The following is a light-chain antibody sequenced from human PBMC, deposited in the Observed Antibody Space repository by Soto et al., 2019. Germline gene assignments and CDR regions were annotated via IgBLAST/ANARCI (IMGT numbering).Light chain of an antibody. CDR1: QNVSSRY. V-gene: IGKV3-20*01. Sequence: IVLAQSPGTLSLSPGERATLSCRASQNVSSRYLAWYQQKPGQAPRLLIYGASSRATGIPDRFSGSGSGTDFTLTISRLEPEDFAVYYCQQYGSSPPLTFGGGTKVEIK. CDR2: GAS. CDR3: QQYGSSPPLT. J-gene: IGKJ4*01.